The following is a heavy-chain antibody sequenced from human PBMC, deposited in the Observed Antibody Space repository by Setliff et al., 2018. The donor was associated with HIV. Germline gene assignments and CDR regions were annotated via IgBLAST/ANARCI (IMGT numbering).Heavy chain of an antibody. CDR2: MRYDGSNK. V-gene: IGHV3-30*02. J-gene: IGHJ4*02. D-gene: IGHD3-16*01. CDR3: AKDKSYHDYIWGSSVLAY. CDR1: GFTFSDYY. Sequence: GGSLRLSCAAPGFTFSDYYMGWIRQAPGKGLEWVAFMRYDGSNKDYADSVKGRFTISRDNSKNTLFLQMNSLRPEDTAIYYCAKDKSYHDYIWGSSVLAYWGQGTLVTVSS.